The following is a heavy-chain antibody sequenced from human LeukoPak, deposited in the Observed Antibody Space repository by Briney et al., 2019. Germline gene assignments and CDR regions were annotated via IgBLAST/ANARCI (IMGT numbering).Heavy chain of an antibody. D-gene: IGHD5-18*01. V-gene: IGHV1-8*01. J-gene: IGHJ6*02. CDR2: MNPNSGNT. CDR1: GYAFTSYD. Sequence: GASVKVSCKASGYAFTSYDINWVRQATGQGLEWMGWMNPNSGNTGYAQKFQGRVTMTRNTSISTAYMELSSLRSEGTAVYYCARAPTAMVEFFYYYYGMDVWGQGTTVTVSS. CDR3: ARAPTAMVEFFYYYYGMDV.